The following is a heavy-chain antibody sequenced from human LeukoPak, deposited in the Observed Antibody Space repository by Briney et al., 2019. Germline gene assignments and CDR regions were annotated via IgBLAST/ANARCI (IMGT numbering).Heavy chain of an antibody. V-gene: IGHV4-39*07. D-gene: IGHD3-22*01. J-gene: IGHJ4*02. CDR3: ARAYYYDSSGYSKPYYFDY. Sequence: SETLSLTCTVSAGSISSSSYSWGWIRQPPGKGLEWIGSIYYSGSTYYNPSLKSRVTISVDTSKNQFSLKLSSVTAADTAVYYCARAYYYDSSGYSKPYYFDYWGQGTLVTVSS. CDR2: IYYSGST. CDR1: AGSISSSSYS.